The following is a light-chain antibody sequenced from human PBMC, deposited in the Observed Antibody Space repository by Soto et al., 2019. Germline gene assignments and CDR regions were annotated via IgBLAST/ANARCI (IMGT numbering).Light chain of an antibody. V-gene: IGKV1-39*01. CDR2: AAS. CDR1: QSIARY. CDR3: QQANSFPLT. J-gene: IGKJ4*01. Sequence: DIQMTQSPSSLSASVGDRVTLTCRASQSIARYLNWYQQKPGKAPNLLIYAASSLQSGVPSRFSGSGSGTDFTLTISSLQPEDFATYYCQQANSFPLTFGGGTKVEIK.